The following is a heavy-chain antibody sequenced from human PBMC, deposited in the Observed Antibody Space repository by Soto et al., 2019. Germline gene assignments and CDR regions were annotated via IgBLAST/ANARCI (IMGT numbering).Heavy chain of an antibody. CDR1: GFTFSSYS. D-gene: IGHD3-9*01. Sequence: GGSLRLSCAASGFTFSSYSMNWVRQAPGKGLEWVSSISSSSSYIYYADSVKGRFTISRDNAKNSLYLQMNSLRAEDTAVYYCARDFPDKPCPDYWGQGTLVTVSS. J-gene: IGHJ4*02. CDR2: ISSSSSYI. V-gene: IGHV3-21*01. CDR3: ARDFPDKPCPDY.